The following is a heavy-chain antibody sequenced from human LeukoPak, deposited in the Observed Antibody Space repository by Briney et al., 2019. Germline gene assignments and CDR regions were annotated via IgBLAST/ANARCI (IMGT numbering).Heavy chain of an antibody. D-gene: IGHD2-21*02. CDR1: GFTFSRYA. CDR2: TSRSSNYI. Sequence: KPGGSLRLSCAACGFTFSRYAMNWVRQAPGKGLEWVSSTSRSSNYIYYADSVKGRVTISRDNAKNTLYLQMNSLRAEDTAVYYCAREVTYSDYWGQGTLVTVSS. CDR3: AREVTYSDY. J-gene: IGHJ4*02. V-gene: IGHV3-21*01.